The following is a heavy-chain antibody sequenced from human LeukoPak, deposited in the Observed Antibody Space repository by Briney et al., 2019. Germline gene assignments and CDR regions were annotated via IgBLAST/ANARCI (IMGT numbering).Heavy chain of an antibody. V-gene: IGHV3-53*01. J-gene: IGHJ3*02. D-gene: IGHD2-8*01. CDR2: IYSGGST. CDR1: GFTVITNY. CDR3: ARDNGVSYPDRAFDI. Sequence: GGSLRLSCAASGFTVITNYMSWVRQAPGKGLEWVSVIYSGGSTYYADSVKGRFTISRDNSKNTLYLQMNSLRAEDTAVYYCARDNGVSYPDRAFDIWGQGTMVTVSS.